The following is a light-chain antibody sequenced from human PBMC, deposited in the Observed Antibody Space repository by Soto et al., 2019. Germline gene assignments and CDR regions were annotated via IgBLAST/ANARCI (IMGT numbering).Light chain of an antibody. CDR1: QSVTSNY. CDR3: QQYGSSPRT. Sequence: EIVLTQSPGTLSLSPGERATLSCRARQSVTSNYLAWYQQKPGQAPRLLIYGASTRATGIPGRFSGGGSGTDFTLTITRLEPEDFAVYYCQQYGSSPRTFGQGTKLEIK. J-gene: IGKJ2*01. V-gene: IGKV3-20*01. CDR2: GAS.